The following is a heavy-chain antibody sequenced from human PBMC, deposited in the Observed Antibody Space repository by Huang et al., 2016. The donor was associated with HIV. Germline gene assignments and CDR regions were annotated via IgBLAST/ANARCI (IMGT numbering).Heavy chain of an antibody. CDR1: GFPFRDYA. CDR3: STDGEPYYFEY. CDR2: ISSNVYCGTV. V-gene: IGHV3-49*03. J-gene: IGHJ4*02. Sequence: EVNMVESGGGSVQPGRSLRLSCLTSGFPFRDYAITWFRQAPGKGLEWVGLISSNVYCGTVQYAASAKGRFIISRDDSRNIAYLEMNSPKTEDTGTYYCSTDGEPYYFEYWGRGTRVTVAS.